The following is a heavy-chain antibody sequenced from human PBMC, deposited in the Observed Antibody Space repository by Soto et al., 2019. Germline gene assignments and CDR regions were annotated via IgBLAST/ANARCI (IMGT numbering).Heavy chain of an antibody. V-gene: IGHV3-53*01. CDR3: ARHADY. CDR2: IYSGGST. Sequence: EVQLVESGGGLIQPGGSLRLSCAASGFTVSSNYMSWVRQAPGKGLEWVSVIYSGGSTYYADSVKGRFTISRDNSKNTLCLQMNRLKCDATAVDYWARHADYWGRGTVGTVST. J-gene: IGHJ4*02. CDR1: GFTVSSNY.